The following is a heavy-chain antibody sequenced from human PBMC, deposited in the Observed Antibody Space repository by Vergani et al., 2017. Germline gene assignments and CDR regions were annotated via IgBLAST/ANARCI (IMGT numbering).Heavy chain of an antibody. CDR3: ARGTRGVTARGAFDI. Sequence: QVQLQQWGAGLLKPSETLSLTCAVYGGSFSGYYWSWIRQPPGKGLEWIGEINHSGSTNYNPSLKSRVTISVDTSKNQFSLKLSSVTAADTAVYYCARGTRGVTARGAFDIWGQGTMVTVSS. CDR2: INHSGST. D-gene: IGHD2-21*02. J-gene: IGHJ3*02. V-gene: IGHV4-34*01. CDR1: GGSFSGYY.